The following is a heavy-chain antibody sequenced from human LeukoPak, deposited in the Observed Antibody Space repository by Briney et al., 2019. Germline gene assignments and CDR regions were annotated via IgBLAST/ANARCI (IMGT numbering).Heavy chain of an antibody. V-gene: IGHV3-30*02. CDR1: GFTFSSCA. CDR2: VRYDGSNK. CDR3: AKTTVTPPYYMDV. D-gene: IGHD4-11*01. Sequence: GGSLRLSCAASGFTFSSCAMHWVRQAPGKGLEWVAFVRYDGSNKYYADSVKGRFTISRDNAKKSLYLQMNSLRAEDTAVYYCAKTTVTPPYYMDVWGKGTTVTVSS. J-gene: IGHJ6*03.